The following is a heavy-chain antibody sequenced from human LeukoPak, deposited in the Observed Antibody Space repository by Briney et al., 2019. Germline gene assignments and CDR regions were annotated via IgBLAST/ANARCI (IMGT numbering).Heavy chain of an antibody. CDR2: IYPGDSDT. V-gene: IGHV5-51*01. CDR1: GYSFTSYW. J-gene: IGHJ4*02. Sequence: GESLKISCKGSGYSFTSYWIGWVRQMPGKGLEWMGIIYPGDSDTRYSPSFQGQVTISADKSISTAYLQWSSLKASDTAMYYCARHPNNLWFGGHFVPYDYWGQGTLVTVSS. CDR3: ARHPNNLWFGGHFVPYDY. D-gene: IGHD3-10*01.